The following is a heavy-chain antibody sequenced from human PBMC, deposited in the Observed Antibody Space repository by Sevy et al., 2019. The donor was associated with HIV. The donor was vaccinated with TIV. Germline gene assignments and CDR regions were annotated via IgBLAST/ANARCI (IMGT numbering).Heavy chain of an antibody. J-gene: IGHJ4*02. CDR2: LSHDGTNK. Sequence: GGSLRLSCTASGFTFSSYGMHWVRQAPGKGLEWVAVLSHDGTNKHYVDSVKGRFTISRDNTKNTLYLQMNSLRAEDTAVYYRAKDPRGYTYGYVDYWGQGTLVTVSS. CDR1: GFTFSSYG. CDR3: AKDPRGYTYGYVDY. D-gene: IGHD5-18*01. V-gene: IGHV3-30*18.